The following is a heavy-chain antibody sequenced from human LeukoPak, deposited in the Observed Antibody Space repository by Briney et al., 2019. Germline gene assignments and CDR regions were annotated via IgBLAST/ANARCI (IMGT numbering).Heavy chain of an antibody. V-gene: IGHV1-69*05. J-gene: IGHJ6*03. CDR2: IIPIFGTA. CDR1: GGTFSSYA. Sequence: GASVKVSCKASGGTFSSYAISWVRQAPGQGLEWMGRIIPIFGTANYAQKFQGRVTITTDESTRTAYMELSSLRSEDTAVYYCARDQLDIVVVPAAMRDYYYYMDVWGKGTTVTVSS. D-gene: IGHD2-2*03. CDR3: ARDQLDIVVVPAAMRDYYYYMDV.